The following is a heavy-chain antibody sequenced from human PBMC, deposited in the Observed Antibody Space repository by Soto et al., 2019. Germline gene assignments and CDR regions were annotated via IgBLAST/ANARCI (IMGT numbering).Heavy chain of an antibody. CDR1: GVAFSFYS. CDR3: AKDRGGFTSGWEFVDF. V-gene: IGHV3-23*01. J-gene: IGHJ4*02. Sequence: EVALLESGGGLVQPGGSLRLSCEVSGVAFSFYSMSWVRQAPGKGLEWVASISGNGATTYYAASGKGRFTFSRDNSKNTVHLQMNSLRGEDTAVYYCAKDRGGFTSGWEFVDFWGQGTLVTVSS. D-gene: IGHD6-19*01. CDR2: ISGNGATT.